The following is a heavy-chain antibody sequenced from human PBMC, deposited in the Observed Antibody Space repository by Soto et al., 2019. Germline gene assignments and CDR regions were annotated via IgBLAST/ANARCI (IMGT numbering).Heavy chain of an antibody. CDR1: GFTFRGYV. CDR3: ARWGTTGGLDV. Sequence: ESGGGVVQPGTSLRVSCVGSGFTFRGYVIHWVRQAPGKGLEWVALTSYDGSDKYYGDSVRGRFTISRDNSRNTVDLQMDNLRLEDTALYYCARWGTTGGLDVWGQGTLVSV. V-gene: IGHV3-30*19. J-gene: IGHJ1*01. CDR2: TSYDGSDK. D-gene: IGHD3-16*01.